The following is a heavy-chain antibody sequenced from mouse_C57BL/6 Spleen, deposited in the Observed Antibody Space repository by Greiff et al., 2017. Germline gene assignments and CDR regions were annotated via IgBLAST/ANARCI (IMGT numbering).Heavy chain of an antibody. V-gene: IGHV14-3*01. CDR1: GFNIKNTY. CDR2: IDPANGNT. Sequence: VHVKQSVAELVRPGASVKLSCTASGFNIKNTYMHWVKQRPEQGLEWIGRIDPANGNTKYAPKFQGRATITADTSSNTAYLQLSSLTSEDTAIYYGARLDHDDGYYAEYWGKGTTVTVSA. J-gene: IGHJ2*01. CDR3: ARLDHDDGYYAEY. D-gene: IGHD2-3*01.